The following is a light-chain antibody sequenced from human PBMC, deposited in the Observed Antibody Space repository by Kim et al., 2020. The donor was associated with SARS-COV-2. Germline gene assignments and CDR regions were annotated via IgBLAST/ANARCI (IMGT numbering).Light chain of an antibody. V-gene: IGKV3-20*01. Sequence: PWEAATIPHRASEVVDSSKLAWYRQKPGQSPRLLIFGASSRATGIPDRFSGSGSGTDFTLTISRLEPEDFAVYYCQQFGGSPPITFGQGTRLEIK. CDR3: QQFGGSPPIT. CDR1: EVVDSSK. J-gene: IGKJ5*01. CDR2: GAS.